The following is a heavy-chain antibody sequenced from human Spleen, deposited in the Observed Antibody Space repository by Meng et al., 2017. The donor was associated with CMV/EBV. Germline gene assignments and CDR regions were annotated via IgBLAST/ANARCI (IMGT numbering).Heavy chain of an antibody. V-gene: IGHV3-23*01. D-gene: IGHD4-11*01. Sequence: GESLKISCAASGFSFSSYAMSWVRQAPGKGLEWVSDITSGGDTYYADSVKGRFTISRDNSKNTLDLQMSSLRVEDTAMYYCASLNPHDYSNENWFDPWGQGTLVTVSS. CDR2: ITSGGDT. J-gene: IGHJ5*02. CDR3: ASLNPHDYSNENWFDP. CDR1: GFSFSSYA.